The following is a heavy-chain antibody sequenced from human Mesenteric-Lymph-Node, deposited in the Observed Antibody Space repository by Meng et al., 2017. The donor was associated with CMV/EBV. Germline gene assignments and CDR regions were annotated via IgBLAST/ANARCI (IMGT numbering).Heavy chain of an antibody. CDR2: ITTYNGNT. Sequence: ASVKVSCKASGYTFTNYGINWVRQAPGQGLEWMGWITTYNGNTNYAQKLQGRVTMTTDSPTTTVYMELRSLRSDDTAVYYCARDCSSTSCPTFYYYYGMDVWGQGTTVTVSS. V-gene: IGHV1-18*01. D-gene: IGHD2-2*01. J-gene: IGHJ6*02. CDR1: GYTFTNYG. CDR3: ARDCSSTSCPTFYYYYGMDV.